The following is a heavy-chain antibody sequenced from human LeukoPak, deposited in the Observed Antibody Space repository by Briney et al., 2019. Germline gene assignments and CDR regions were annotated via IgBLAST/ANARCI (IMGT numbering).Heavy chain of an antibody. D-gene: IGHD4-17*01. CDR2: IYSGGST. CDR1: GFTVGSNY. Sequence: TGGSLRLSCAASGFTVGSNYMNWVRQAPGKGFEWVASIYSGGSTDYADSVKGRFTISRDNAKNSLYLQMNSLRAEDTAVYYCARAATTVNAFDIWGQGTMVTVSS. CDR3: ARAATTVNAFDI. J-gene: IGHJ3*02. V-gene: IGHV3-66*01.